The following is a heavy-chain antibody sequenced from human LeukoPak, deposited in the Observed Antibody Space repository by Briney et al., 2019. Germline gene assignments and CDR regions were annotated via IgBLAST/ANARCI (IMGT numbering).Heavy chain of an antibody. V-gene: IGHV4-61*02. D-gene: IGHD6-13*01. CDR2: IYTSGST. CDR3: ARGSIAAAGPPFQH. CDR1: GGSTSSGSYY. J-gene: IGHJ1*01. Sequence: SETLSLTCTVSGGSTSSGSYYWSWIRQPAGKGLEWIGRIYTSGSTNYNPSLKSRVTISVDTSKNQFSLKLSSVTAADTAVYYCARGSIAAAGPPFQHWGQGTLVTVSS.